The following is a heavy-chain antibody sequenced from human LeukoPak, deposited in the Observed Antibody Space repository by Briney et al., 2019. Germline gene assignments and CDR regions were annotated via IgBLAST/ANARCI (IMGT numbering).Heavy chain of an antibody. CDR1: GFTFSNAW. D-gene: IGHD3-10*01. CDR3: TRAGYYYGSGSPDY. V-gene: IGHV3-15*01. Sequence: PGGSLRLSCAASGFTFSNAWMSWVRQAPGKGLEWVGRIKSKTDGGTTDYAAPVKGRFTISRDDSKNTLYLQMNSLKTEDTAVYYCTRAGYYYGSGSPDYWGQGTLVTVSS. CDR2: IKSKTDGGTT. J-gene: IGHJ4*02.